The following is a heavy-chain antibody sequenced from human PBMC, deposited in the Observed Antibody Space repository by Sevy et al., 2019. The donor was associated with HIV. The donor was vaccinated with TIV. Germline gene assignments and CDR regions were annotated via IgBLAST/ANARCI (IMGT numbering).Heavy chain of an antibody. Sequence: GGSLRLSCAASGFTVSRNYMSWVRQAPGKGLEWVGRIRSKVNSYATAYAASVKGRFTISRDDSKNTAYLQMNSLKTEDTAVYYCTRDYYDSSGNDAFDIWGRGTMVTVSS. D-gene: IGHD3-22*01. CDR1: GFTVSRNY. J-gene: IGHJ3*02. CDR3: TRDYYDSSGNDAFDI. CDR2: IRSKVNSYAT. V-gene: IGHV3-73*01.